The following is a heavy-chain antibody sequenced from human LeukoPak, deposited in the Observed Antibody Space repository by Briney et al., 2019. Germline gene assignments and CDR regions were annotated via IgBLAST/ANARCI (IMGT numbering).Heavy chain of an antibody. V-gene: IGHV3-20*04. J-gene: IGHJ4*02. Sequence: GGSLRLSCAASGFRLDAFGMSWVRQVPGKGLEWVSGIEWNGGRREYADSVKGRFTISRDNAKNSLYLQMKNLRAEDTALYYCASVPDDASGNSRYYFKTWGQGTLVSVSS. CDR2: IEWNGGRR. CDR1: GFRLDAFG. CDR3: ASVPDDASGNSRYYFKT. D-gene: IGHD3-22*01.